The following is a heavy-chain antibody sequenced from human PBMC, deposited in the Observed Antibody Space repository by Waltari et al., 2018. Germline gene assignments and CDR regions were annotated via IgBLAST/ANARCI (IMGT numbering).Heavy chain of an antibody. Sequence: QVQLQESGPGLVKPSETLSLTCTVSGGSTSTYYWCWVRPSPGKGLAGIGYIPYCGSSVYNPSLRSRVAISLDPPNHQLSLRLRSVTAADAAIYYCARADTSTSYFYYFMDVWGKGTTVTVSS. CDR3: ARADTSTSYFYYFMDV. J-gene: IGHJ6*03. V-gene: IGHV4-59*01. CDR2: IPYCGSS. CDR1: GGSTSTYY. D-gene: IGHD1-26*01.